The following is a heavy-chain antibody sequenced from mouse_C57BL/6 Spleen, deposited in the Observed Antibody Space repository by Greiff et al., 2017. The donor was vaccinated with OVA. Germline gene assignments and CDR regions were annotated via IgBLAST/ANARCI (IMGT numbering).Heavy chain of an antibody. D-gene: IGHD2-2*01. CDR1: GFSLTSYG. Sequence: VQVVESGPGLVQPSQSLSITCTVSGFSLTSYGVHWVRQSPGKGLEWLGVIWRGGGTDYNAAFMSRLSITKDNSTCLVFFRMNSVQADDSSRYYCAEIYYGYAGGFGCQGQAALVTVAA. CDR2: IWRGGGT. J-gene: IGHJ3*01. CDR3: AEIYYGYAGGFGC. V-gene: IGHV2-5*01.